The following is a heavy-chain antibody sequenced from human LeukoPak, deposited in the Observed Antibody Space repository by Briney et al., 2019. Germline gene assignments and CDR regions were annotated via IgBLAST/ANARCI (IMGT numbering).Heavy chain of an antibody. J-gene: IGHJ1*01. CDR3: SSYCSEGTCYGYFHH. Sequence: GGPLRLSCAASGFTSNPSELNWLPQAPGKAVEWISYISHTGSLIYYADSVKGRFTVSRDNTKNFLYLQMNSPRVEDTGIYYCSSYCSEGTCYGYFHHWGQGTLVSVSS. V-gene: IGHV3-48*03. CDR2: ISHTGSLI. D-gene: IGHD2-15*01. CDR1: GFTSNPSE.